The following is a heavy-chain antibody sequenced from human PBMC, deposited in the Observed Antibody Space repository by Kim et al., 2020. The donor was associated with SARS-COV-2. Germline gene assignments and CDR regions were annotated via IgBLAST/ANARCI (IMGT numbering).Heavy chain of an antibody. Sequence: SGPTLVNPTQTLTLTCTFSGFSLSTSGMCVSWIRQPPGKALEWLARIDWDDDKYYSTSLKTRLTISKDTSKNQVVLTMTNMDPVDTATYYCAQTFIAARPGYYYYYYGMDVWGQGTTVTVSS. CDR1: GFSLSTSGMC. J-gene: IGHJ6*02. V-gene: IGHV2-70*11. CDR2: IDWDDDK. CDR3: AQTFIAARPGYYYYYYGMDV. D-gene: IGHD6-6*01.